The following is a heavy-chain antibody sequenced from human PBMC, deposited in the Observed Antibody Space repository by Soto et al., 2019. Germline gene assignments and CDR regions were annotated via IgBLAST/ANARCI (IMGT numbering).Heavy chain of an antibody. J-gene: IGHJ4*02. Sequence: GASVKVSWQASGYTFTRYYMHWGRQAPGQGLEWMGIINPSGGSTSYAQKFRGRVTMTRDTSTSTVYMELSSLRSEDTAVYYCASALGTIPAAALDYWGQGTLVTVSS. CDR1: GYTFTRYY. CDR3: ASALGTIPAAALDY. CDR2: INPSGGST. D-gene: IGHD6-13*01. V-gene: IGHV1-46*01.